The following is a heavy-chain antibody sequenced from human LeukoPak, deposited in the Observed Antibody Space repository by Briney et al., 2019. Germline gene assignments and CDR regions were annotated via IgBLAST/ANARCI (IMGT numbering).Heavy chain of an antibody. Sequence: ETLSLTCTVSGGSISSYYWSWIRQPAGKGLEWIGRIYTSGSTNYNPSLKSRVTMSVDASKNQFSLKLSSVTAADRAVYYCARDGGSPAYFQHWGQGTLVTVSS. J-gene: IGHJ1*01. CDR2: IYTSGST. CDR3: ARDGGSPAYFQH. CDR1: GGSISSYY. V-gene: IGHV4-4*07. D-gene: IGHD2-15*01.